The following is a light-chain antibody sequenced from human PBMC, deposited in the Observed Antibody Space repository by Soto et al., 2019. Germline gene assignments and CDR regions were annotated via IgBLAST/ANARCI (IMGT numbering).Light chain of an antibody. V-gene: IGKV3-11*01. CDR2: DTS. J-gene: IGKJ4*01. Sequence: EVVLTQSPATLSLSPGERAILSCRASQSVEKYLVWYQQKPGQAPRLLIYDTSNRATGIPARFSGSGSETDCTLTISSLEPEDFAVYYCQQRKHWPPLTFGGGTKVELK. CDR1: QSVEKY. CDR3: QQRKHWPPLT.